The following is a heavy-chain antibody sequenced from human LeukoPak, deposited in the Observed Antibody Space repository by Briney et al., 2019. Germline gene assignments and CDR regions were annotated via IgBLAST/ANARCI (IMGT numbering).Heavy chain of an antibody. D-gene: IGHD1-26*01. Sequence: GESLKISCKGSGYPFTNYWIGWVRQMPGKGLEWMGVIYPDDSDTSYSPSFRGQVTISADKSISTAYLQRSSLKASDAAMYYCARLMLGRHIDYWGQGTLVTVSS. CDR3: ARLMLGRHIDY. CDR1: GYPFTNYW. CDR2: IYPDDSDT. V-gene: IGHV5-51*01. J-gene: IGHJ4*02.